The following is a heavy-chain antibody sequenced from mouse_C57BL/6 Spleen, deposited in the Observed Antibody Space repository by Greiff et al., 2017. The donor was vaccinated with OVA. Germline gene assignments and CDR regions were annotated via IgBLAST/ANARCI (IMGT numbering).Heavy chain of an antibody. CDR2: INPNNGGT. V-gene: IGHV1-26*01. CDR1: GYTFTDYY. D-gene: IGHD2-13*01. Sequence: VQLQQSGPELVKPGASVKISCKASGYTFTDYYMNWVKQSHGKSLEWIGDINPNNGGTSYNQKFKGKATLTVDKSSSTAYMELRSLTSEDTAVYYCARRRGDSYIDYWGQGTTLTVSS. J-gene: IGHJ2*01. CDR3: ARRRGDSYIDY.